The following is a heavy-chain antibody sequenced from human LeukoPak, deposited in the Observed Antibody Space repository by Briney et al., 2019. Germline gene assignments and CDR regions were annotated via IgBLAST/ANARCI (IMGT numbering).Heavy chain of an antibody. D-gene: IGHD4-17*01. J-gene: IGHJ3*02. Sequence: GGSLRLSCAASGFTFSGYAMSWVRQAPGKGLEWVSAITGSSSSTYYADSVKGRFTISRDNSKDTLYLQMNNVRADDTAVYYCAKFGYGDYPYQAFDIWGQGTRVTVSS. V-gene: IGHV3-23*01. CDR3: AKFGYGDYPYQAFDI. CDR1: GFTFSGYA. CDR2: ITGSSSST.